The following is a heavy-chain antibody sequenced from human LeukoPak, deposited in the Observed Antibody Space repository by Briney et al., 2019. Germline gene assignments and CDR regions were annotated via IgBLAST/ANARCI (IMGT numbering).Heavy chain of an antibody. CDR1: GGTFSSYA. J-gene: IGHJ5*02. V-gene: IGHV1-69*04. CDR3: ARDLTRTYCSGGSCYSSREYWFDP. Sequence: SVKVSCKASGGTFSSYAISWVRQAPGQGLEWMGRIIPILGIANYAQKFQGRVTITADKSTSTAYMELSSLRSEDTAVCYCARDLTRTYCSGGSCYSSREYWFDPWGQGTLVTVSS. D-gene: IGHD2-15*01. CDR2: IIPILGIA.